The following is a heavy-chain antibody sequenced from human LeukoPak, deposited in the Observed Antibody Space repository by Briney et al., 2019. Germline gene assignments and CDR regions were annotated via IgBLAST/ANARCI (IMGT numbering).Heavy chain of an antibody. J-gene: IGHJ4*02. V-gene: IGHV3-7*01. CDR1: GFTFSSYW. Sequence: PGGSLRLSCAASGFTFSSYWMSWVRQAPGRGLEWVASIILDGSEINYVDSVKGRFTISRDNAKNSLYLQMDSLRDEDTAVYYCVRDHNYYFGYWGQGILVTVSA. CDR2: IILDGSEI. CDR3: VRDHNYYFGY.